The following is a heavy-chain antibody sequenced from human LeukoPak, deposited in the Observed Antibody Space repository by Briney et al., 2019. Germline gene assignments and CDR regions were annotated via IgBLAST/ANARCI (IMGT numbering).Heavy chain of an antibody. V-gene: IGHV3-48*03. J-gene: IGHJ4*02. CDR2: ISSSGSTI. CDR3: ARGYSYGSDY. D-gene: IGHD5-18*01. Sequence: GGSLRLSCAASGFTFSSYEMNWVRQTPGKGLEWVSYISSSGSTIYYADSVKGRFTISRDNAKNSLYLQMNSLRAEDTAVYYCARGYSYGSDYWGQGTLVTVSS. CDR1: GFTFSSYE.